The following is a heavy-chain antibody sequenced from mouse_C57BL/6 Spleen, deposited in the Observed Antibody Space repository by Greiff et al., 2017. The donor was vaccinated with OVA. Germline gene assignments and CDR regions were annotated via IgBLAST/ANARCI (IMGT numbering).Heavy chain of an antibody. Sequence: QVQLQQPGAELVMPGASVKLSCKASGYTFTSYWMHWVKQRPGQGLEWIGEIDPSDSYTNYNQKFKGKSTLTVDKSSSTAYMQLSSLTSEDSAVYYCARGAYGYDKVFAYWGQGTLVTVSA. J-gene: IGHJ3*01. CDR2: IDPSDSYT. V-gene: IGHV1-69*01. CDR1: GYTFTSYW. CDR3: ARGAYGYDKVFAY. D-gene: IGHD2-2*01.